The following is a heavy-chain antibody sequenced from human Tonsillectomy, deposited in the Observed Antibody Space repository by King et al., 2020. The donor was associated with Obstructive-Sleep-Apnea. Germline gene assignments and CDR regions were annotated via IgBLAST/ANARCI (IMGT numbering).Heavy chain of an antibody. Sequence: QLVQSGPEVKKPGDSLRISCKGSGYTFTTYWISWVRQMPGKGLEWMGRIGPSDSYTKYSPSFEGHVTISVDESITTAYLQWSSLKASDTAMYYCATSNVGSFNYWGQGTLVTVSP. V-gene: IGHV5-10-1*01. CDR1: GYTFTTYW. J-gene: IGHJ4*02. CDR3: ATSNVGSFNY. CDR2: IGPSDSYT. D-gene: IGHD1-26*01.